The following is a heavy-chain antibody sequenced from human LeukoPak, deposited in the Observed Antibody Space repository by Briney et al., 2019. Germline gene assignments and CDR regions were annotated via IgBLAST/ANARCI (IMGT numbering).Heavy chain of an antibody. D-gene: IGHD6-19*01. J-gene: IGHJ4*02. Sequence: GASVKVSCKASGYTFTSYGISWVRQAPGQGLEWMGWISAYNGNTNYAQKFQGRVTITRNTSISTAYMELSSLRSEDTAVYYCARVAVAGTIDYWGQGTLVTVSS. CDR1: GYTFTSYG. CDR3: ARVAVAGTIDY. CDR2: ISAYNGNT. V-gene: IGHV1-18*01.